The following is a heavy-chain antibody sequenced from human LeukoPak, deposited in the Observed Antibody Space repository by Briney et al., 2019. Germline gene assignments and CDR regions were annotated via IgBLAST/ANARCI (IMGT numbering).Heavy chain of an antibody. D-gene: IGHD6-6*01. J-gene: IGHJ6*02. CDR1: GYTFTNYG. V-gene: IGHV1-18*01. CDR3: ARDQGYSSSTYYYYGMDV. Sequence: ASVKVSCKASGYTFTNYGLSWVRQAPGQGLEWMGWISTYNGNTNYAQKLQGRVTMTTDTSTSTAYMDLRSLRSDDTAVYYCARDQGYSSSTYYYYGMDVWGQGTTVTVSS. CDR2: ISTYNGNT.